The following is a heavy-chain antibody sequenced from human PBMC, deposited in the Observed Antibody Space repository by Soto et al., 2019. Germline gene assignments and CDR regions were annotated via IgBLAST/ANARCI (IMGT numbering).Heavy chain of an antibody. Sequence: VQVVESGGGLVKPGGSLRLSCEASGFRFSCCWMSWVRQAPGKGLEWVANIKEDGSERYHVDSVKGRFTISRDNAKSSLYLQMNGLRDEDTAVYYCVKGGTNFDSWGQGTLVTVSS. CDR3: VKGGTNFDS. V-gene: IGHV3-7*03. CDR1: GFRFSCCW. J-gene: IGHJ5*01. CDR2: IKEDGSER. D-gene: IGHD2-8*01.